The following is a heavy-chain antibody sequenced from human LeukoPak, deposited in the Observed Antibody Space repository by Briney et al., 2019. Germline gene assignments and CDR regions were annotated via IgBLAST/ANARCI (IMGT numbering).Heavy chain of an antibody. CDR2: IYYSGST. J-gene: IGHJ4*02. CDR1: GGSISSYY. Sequence: SETLSLTCTVSGGSISSYYWSWIRQPPGKGLEWIGYIYYSGSTNYNPSLKSRVTISVDTSKNQFSLKLSSVTAADTAVYYCARGRGYSGYDFSCYFDYWGQGTLVTVSS. CDR3: ARGRGYSGYDFSCYFDY. V-gene: IGHV4-59*01. D-gene: IGHD5-12*01.